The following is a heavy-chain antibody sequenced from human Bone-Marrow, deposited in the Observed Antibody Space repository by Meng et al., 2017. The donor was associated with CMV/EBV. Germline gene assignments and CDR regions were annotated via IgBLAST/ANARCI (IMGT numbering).Heavy chain of an antibody. D-gene: IGHD3-3*01. CDR3: ARVLINDFWSGYYYYYYGMDV. CDR1: GGSFSGYY. Sequence: SETLSLTCAVYGGSFSGYYWSWIRQPPGKGLEWIGEINHSGSTNYNPSLKSRVTISVDTSKNQFSLKLSSVTAADTAVYYCARVLINDFWSGYYYYYYGMDVWGQGTTATVSS. V-gene: IGHV4-34*01. CDR2: INHSGST. J-gene: IGHJ6*02.